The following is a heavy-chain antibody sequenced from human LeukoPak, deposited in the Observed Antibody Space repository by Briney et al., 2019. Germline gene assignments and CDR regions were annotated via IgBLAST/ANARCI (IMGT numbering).Heavy chain of an antibody. J-gene: IGHJ6*02. CDR1: GGTFSSYA. Sequence: GASVKVSCKASGGTFSSYAISWVRQAPGQGLEWMGGIIPIFGTANYAQKLQGRVTITADESTSTAYMELSSLRSEDTAVYYCAGDRDYDFWRTGTRYYYYGMDVWGQGTTVTVSS. V-gene: IGHV1-69*01. CDR3: AGDRDYDFWRTGTRYYYYGMDV. CDR2: IIPIFGTA. D-gene: IGHD3-3*01.